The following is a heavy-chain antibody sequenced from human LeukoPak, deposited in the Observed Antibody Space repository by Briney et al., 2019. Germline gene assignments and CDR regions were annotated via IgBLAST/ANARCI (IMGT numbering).Heavy chain of an antibody. Sequence: SVKVSCKASGGTFSSYAISWVRQAPGQGLEWMGGIIPIFGTANYAQKFQGRVTITADESTSTAYMELSSLRSEDTAVYYCAILGPGIAAADKLMIFDYWGQGTLVTASS. CDR2: IIPIFGTA. J-gene: IGHJ4*02. CDR3: AILGPGIAAADKLMIFDY. D-gene: IGHD6-13*01. V-gene: IGHV1-69*13. CDR1: GGTFSSYA.